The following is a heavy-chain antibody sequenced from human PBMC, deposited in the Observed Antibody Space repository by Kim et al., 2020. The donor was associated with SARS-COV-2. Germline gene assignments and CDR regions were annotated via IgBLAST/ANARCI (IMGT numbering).Heavy chain of an antibody. Sequence: ASGKFSCKVSGYTLTELSMHWVRQAPGKGLEWMGGFDPEDGETIYAQKFQGRVTMTEDTSTDTAYMELSSLRSEDTAVYYCATGPPISLDWFDPWGQGTLVTVSS. D-gene: IGHD2-2*02. J-gene: IGHJ5*02. V-gene: IGHV1-24*01. CDR1: GYTLTELS. CDR3: ATGPPISLDWFDP. CDR2: FDPEDGET.